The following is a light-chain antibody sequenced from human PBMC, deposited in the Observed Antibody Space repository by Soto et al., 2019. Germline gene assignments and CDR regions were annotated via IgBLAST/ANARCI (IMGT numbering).Light chain of an antibody. V-gene: IGKV1-33*01. Sequence: DIQMTQSPPSLSASVGDRVTITCQASEHINNYLNWYQQIPGKAPKLLIYDASNLAAGAPSRFSGSGSGTAFTFAISGLQPDDVATYYCQQSYTAPITFGGGTKVDIK. CDR3: QQSYTAPIT. CDR2: DAS. J-gene: IGKJ4*01. CDR1: EHINNY.